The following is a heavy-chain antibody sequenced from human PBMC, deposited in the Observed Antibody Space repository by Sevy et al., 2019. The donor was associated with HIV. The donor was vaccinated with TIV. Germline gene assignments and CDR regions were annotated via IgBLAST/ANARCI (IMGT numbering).Heavy chain of an antibody. V-gene: IGHV6-1*01. D-gene: IGHD2-15*01. J-gene: IGHJ4*02. Sequence: KQSQTLSLTCAISGDSVSSNSAAWNWIRQSPSRGLEWLGRTYYRSKWYNDYAVSVKGRITINPDTSKNQLSLQLNSVTPEETAVYYCARGDCSGGSCYCDYWGQGALVTVSS. CDR1: GDSVSSNSAA. CDR3: ARGDCSGGSCYCDY. CDR2: TYYRSKWYN.